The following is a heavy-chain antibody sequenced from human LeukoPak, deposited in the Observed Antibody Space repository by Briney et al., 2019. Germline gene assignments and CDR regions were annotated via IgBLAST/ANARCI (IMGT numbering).Heavy chain of an antibody. CDR2: IIPIFGTA. J-gene: IGHJ4*02. Sequence: GASVKVSCKASGGTFSSYAISWARQAPGQGLEWMGRIIPIFGTANYAQKFQGRVTITTDESTSTAYMELSSLRSEDTAVYYCARDGTIFGVVNRFDYWGQGTLVTVSS. CDR3: ARDGTIFGVVNRFDY. V-gene: IGHV1-69*05. CDR1: GGTFSSYA. D-gene: IGHD3-3*01.